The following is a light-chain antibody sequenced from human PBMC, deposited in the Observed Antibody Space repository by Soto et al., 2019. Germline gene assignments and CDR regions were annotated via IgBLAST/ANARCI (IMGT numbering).Light chain of an antibody. CDR3: QQHSHWPLT. V-gene: IGKV3-11*01. CDR2: DVS. CDR1: QSVGTS. Sequence: ENMLTQSPDTLSLSQGERATLSCRASQSVGTSLAWYQQKPGQGPSLLISDVSNRATGIPARFSGIGSRTDYTLISSILHAEYFAVYCRQQHSHWPLTFGGGTKVDI. J-gene: IGKJ4*01.